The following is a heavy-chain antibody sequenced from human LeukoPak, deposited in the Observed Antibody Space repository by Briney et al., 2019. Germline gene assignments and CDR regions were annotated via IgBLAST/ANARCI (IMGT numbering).Heavy chain of an antibody. V-gene: IGHV3-53*01. CDR3: ASGVGATNYYYYMDV. J-gene: IGHJ6*03. Sequence: PGGTLRLSCAASGFTVSSNYMNWVRQAPGKGLEWVSIIYSGGSTYYADSVKGRFTISRDNSKNTLYLQMNSLRAEDTAVYYCASGVGATNYYYYMDVWGKGTTVTISS. CDR1: GFTVSSNY. CDR2: IYSGGST. D-gene: IGHD1-26*01.